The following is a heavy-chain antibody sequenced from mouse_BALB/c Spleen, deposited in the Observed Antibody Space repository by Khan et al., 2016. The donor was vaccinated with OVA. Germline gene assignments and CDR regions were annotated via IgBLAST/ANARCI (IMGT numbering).Heavy chain of an antibody. CDR2: IYPFNDDT. CDR3: ANSYRSDVYFDY. CDR1: GYTFTAYV. Sequence: IQLVQSGPELVKPGASVKMSCKATGYTFTAYVMHWVQQKPGQGLEWIGYIYPFNDDTKYNEMFKGKATLTSDKSSSTAYMELSSLTSEDSAVYFCANSYRSDVYFDYWGQGTSLTVSS. D-gene: IGHD2-14*01. V-gene: IGHV1S136*01. J-gene: IGHJ2*02.